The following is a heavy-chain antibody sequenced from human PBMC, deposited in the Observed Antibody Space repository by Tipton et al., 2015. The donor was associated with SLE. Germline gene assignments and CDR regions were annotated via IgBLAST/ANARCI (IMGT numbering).Heavy chain of an antibody. J-gene: IGHJ4*02. V-gene: IGHV4-34*08. Sequence: LRLSCAASGFTFTRFAMSWVRQAPGKGLEWIGEINHSGSTNYNPSLKSRVTISVDTSKNQFSLKLSSVTAADTAVYYCSEGYYFDYWGQGTLVTVSS. CDR2: INHSGST. CDR3: SEGYYFDY. CDR1: GFTFTRFA.